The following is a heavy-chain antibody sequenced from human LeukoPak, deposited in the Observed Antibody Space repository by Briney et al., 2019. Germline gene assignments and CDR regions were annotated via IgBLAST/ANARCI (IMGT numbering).Heavy chain of an antibody. Sequence: PGGSLRLSCAASGFTFSSYAMSWVRQAPGKGLEWIGYIYYSGSTNYNPSLKSRVTISVDTSKNQFSLKLSSVTAADTAVYYCAGHTMVRGVTSEYWGQGTLVTVSS. D-gene: IGHD3-10*01. CDR2: IYYSGST. CDR1: GFTFSSYA. CDR3: AGHTMVRGVTSEY. J-gene: IGHJ4*02. V-gene: IGHV4-59*01.